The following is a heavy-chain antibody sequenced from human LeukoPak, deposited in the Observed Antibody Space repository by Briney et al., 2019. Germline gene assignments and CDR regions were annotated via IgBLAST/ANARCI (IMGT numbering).Heavy chain of an antibody. CDR1: GFTFDDYA. CDR3: AKDKGYSYGEIDY. CDR2: ISWNGGSI. Sequence: GGSLRLSCAASGFTFDDYAMHWVRQAPGKGLEWVSGISWNGGSIGYADSVKGRFTISRDNAKNSLYLQMNSLRAEDTALYFCAKDKGYSYGEIDYWGQGTLVTVSS. J-gene: IGHJ4*02. D-gene: IGHD5-18*01. V-gene: IGHV3-9*01.